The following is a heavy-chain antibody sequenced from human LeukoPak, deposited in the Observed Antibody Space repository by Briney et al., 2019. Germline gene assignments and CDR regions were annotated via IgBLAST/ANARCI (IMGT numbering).Heavy chain of an antibody. D-gene: IGHD5-18*01. Sequence: SETLSLTCTVSGGSISTYYWNWIRQSPGKGLQWIGYIHYRGNTKYNPSLKSRVTISMDTPKSQFYLKLSSVTAADTAVYYCARLWGYSYGYLDYWGQGTLVTVSS. CDR3: ARLWGYSYGYLDY. V-gene: IGHV4-59*08. CDR2: IHYRGNT. J-gene: IGHJ4*02. CDR1: GGSISTYY.